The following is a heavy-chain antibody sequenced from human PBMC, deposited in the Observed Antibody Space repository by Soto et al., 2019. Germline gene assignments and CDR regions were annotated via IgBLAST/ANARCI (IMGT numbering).Heavy chain of an antibody. CDR2: IWLDGSHK. CDR1: GFTFSTYV. Sequence: QVQLVESGGGVVQPGRSLRLSCAASGFTFSTYVMHWVRQAPGTGLEWVAVIWLDGSHKDYADSVKGRFTISRANSQNTVYLHTNSLRAEDTAIYCCATALYENSYGYADYCGPRTVVTVSS. J-gene: IGHJ4*02. D-gene: IGHD5-18*01. CDR3: ATALYENSYGYADY. V-gene: IGHV3-33*03.